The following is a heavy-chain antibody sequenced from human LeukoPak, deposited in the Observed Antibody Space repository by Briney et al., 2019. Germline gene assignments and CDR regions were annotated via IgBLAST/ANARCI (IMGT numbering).Heavy chain of an antibody. CDR3: ARADGGESYRGYSYGYAYQET. CDR1: GFSFSDYS. V-gene: IGHV3-21*01. Sequence: PGGSLRLSCAASGFSFSDYSMNWVRQAPGKGLEWVSSIISSTTYTYYADSVKGQFTITRDNAKNSLYLQMNSLRAEDTAVYYCARADGGESYRGYSYGYAYQETWGQGTLVTVSS. J-gene: IGHJ4*02. D-gene: IGHD5-18*01. CDR2: IISSTTYT.